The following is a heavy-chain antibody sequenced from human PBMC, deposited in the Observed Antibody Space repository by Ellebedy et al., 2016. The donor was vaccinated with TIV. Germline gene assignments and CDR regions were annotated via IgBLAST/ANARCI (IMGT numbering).Heavy chain of an antibody. V-gene: IGHV4-59*08. CDR3: ARHDPRYYESSGFYYGGWFDP. D-gene: IGHD3-22*01. CDR2: IDYSGNT. J-gene: IGHJ5*02. CDR1: GGSISSYF. Sequence: PSETLSLTCTVSGGSISSYFWSWIRQTPGKGLEWIGYIDYSGNTNSNPSLQSRVTVSVDTSKNQFSLNLSSVTAATTAVYFCARHDPRYYESSGFYYGGWFDPWGQGTLVTVSS.